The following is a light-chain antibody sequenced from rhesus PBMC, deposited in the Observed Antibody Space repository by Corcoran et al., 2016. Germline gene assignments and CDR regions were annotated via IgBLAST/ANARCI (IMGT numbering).Light chain of an antibody. J-gene: IGKJ4*01. CDR3: LQHSNWPLT. CDR2: GAS. Sequence: EIVMTQSPATLSPSPGERATLSCRASQSVSSSLAWYQQKPGQAPRLLIYGASSRATGNPDRFSGSGSGTDFTLTISRLAPEDVAVYYCLQHSNWPLTFGGGTKVELK. V-gene: IGKV3-24*01. CDR1: QSVSSS.